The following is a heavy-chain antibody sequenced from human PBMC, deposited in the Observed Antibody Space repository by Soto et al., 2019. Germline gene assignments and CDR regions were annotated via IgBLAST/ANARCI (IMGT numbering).Heavy chain of an antibody. J-gene: IGHJ4*02. CDR3: TTEAASSSWSYF. V-gene: IGHV3-15*07. CDR2: LKSKADGGTT. CDR1: GFTFINAW. Sequence: GGSLRLSCAASGFTFINAWMNWVRQAPGKGLEWVGRLKSKADGGTTDYAAPVKGRFTISRADSEDTLYLQMNSLKTEDTAVYYCTTEAASSSWSYFWGQGTLVTVSS. D-gene: IGHD6-13*01.